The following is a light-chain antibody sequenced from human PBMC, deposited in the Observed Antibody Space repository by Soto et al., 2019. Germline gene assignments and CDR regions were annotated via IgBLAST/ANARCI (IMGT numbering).Light chain of an antibody. CDR2: EVS. J-gene: IGLJ3*02. CDR3: SSYTFSNSWV. CDR1: SSDVGGYNY. Sequence: QSALTQPASVSGSPGQSITISCTGTSSDVGGYNYVSWYQQYPGKAPRLMIYEVSNRPSGVSNRFSGSKSGNTASLTISGLQAEDEADYYCSSYTFSNSWVFGGGTQLTVL. V-gene: IGLV2-14*01.